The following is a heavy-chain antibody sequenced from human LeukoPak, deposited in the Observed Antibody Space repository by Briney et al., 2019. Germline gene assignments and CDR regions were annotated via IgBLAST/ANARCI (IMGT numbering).Heavy chain of an antibody. D-gene: IGHD1-1*01. J-gene: IGHJ4*02. CDR2: IKPDGSDK. CDR1: GFTFSSYW. Sequence: GGSLRLSCAGSGFTFSSYWMSWVRQAPGRGLEWVANIKPDGSDKYYVDAVRGRFTVSRDNAENSLYLNMNSLRIEDTAVYYCARDLNWDADYWGQGTLVTASS. CDR3: ARDLNWDADY. V-gene: IGHV3-7*04.